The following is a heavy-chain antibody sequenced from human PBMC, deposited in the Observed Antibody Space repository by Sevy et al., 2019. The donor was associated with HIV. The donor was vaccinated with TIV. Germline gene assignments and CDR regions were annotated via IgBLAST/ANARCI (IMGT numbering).Heavy chain of an antibody. D-gene: IGHD2-2*01. J-gene: IGHJ6*04. CDR1: GFTFSSYA. V-gene: IGHV3-23*01. CDR2: ISGSGGST. Sequence: GGSLRLSCAASGFTFSSYAMSWVRQAPGKGLEWVSAISGSGGSTYYADSVKGRFTISRDNSKNTLYLQMNSLRAEDTAVYYWAKDRRRPVVVPAAMVMDVWGKGTTVTVSS. CDR3: AKDRRRPVVVPAAMVMDV.